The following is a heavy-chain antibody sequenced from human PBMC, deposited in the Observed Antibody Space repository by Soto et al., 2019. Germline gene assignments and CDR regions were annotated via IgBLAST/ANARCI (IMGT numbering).Heavy chain of an antibody. CDR3: ARGPSSERYGPLYYYYYGMDV. D-gene: IGHD3-10*01. V-gene: IGHV1-46*01. CDR2: INPSGGST. CDR1: GYTFTSYY. J-gene: IGHJ6*02. Sequence: GASVKVSCKASGYTFTSYYMHWVRQAPGQGLEWMGIINPSGGSTSYAQKFQGRVTMTRNTSISTAYMELSSLRSEDTAVYYCARGPSSERYGPLYYYYYGMDVWGQGTTVTVSS.